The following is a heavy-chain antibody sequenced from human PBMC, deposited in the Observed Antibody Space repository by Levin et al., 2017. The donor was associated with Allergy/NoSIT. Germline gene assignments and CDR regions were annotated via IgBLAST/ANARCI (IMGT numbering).Heavy chain of an antibody. CDR3: AKTLTRGGTVWSAPPGGDYYYGMDG. Sequence: LGESLKISCKGSGYSFTSYWIGWVRQMPGKGLEWMGIIYPGDSDTRYSPSFQGQVTISADKSISTAYLQWSSLKASDTAMYYCAKTLTRGGTVWSAPPGGDYYYGMDGWGQGTTVTVSS. CDR1: GYSFTSYW. CDR2: IYPGDSDT. J-gene: IGHJ6*02. D-gene: IGHD3-3*01. V-gene: IGHV5-51*01.